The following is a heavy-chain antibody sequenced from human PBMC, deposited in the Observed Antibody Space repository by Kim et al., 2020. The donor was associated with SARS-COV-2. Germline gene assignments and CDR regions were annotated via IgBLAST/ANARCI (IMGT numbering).Heavy chain of an antibody. J-gene: IGHJ4*02. V-gene: IGHV4-34*01. Sequence: SETLSLTCAVYGGSFSGYYWSWIRQPPGKGLEWIGEINHSGSTNYNPSLKSRVTISVDTSKNQFSLKLSSVTAADTAVYYCARGHLVRGVMTYYFDYWGQGTLVTVSS. CDR3: ARGHLVRGVMTYYFDY. CDR2: INHSGST. CDR1: GGSFSGYY. D-gene: IGHD3-10*01.